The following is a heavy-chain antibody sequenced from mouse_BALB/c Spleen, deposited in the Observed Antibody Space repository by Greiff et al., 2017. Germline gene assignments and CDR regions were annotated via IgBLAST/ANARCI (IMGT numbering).Heavy chain of an antibody. V-gene: IGHV5-9-4*01. Sequence: EVHLVESGGGLVKPGGSLKLSCAASGFTFSSYAMSWVRQSPEKRLEWVAEISSGGSYTYYPDTVTGRFTISRDNAKNTLYLEMSSLRSEDTAMYYCARDGYYEGYYAMDYWGQGTSVTVSS. CDR2: ISSGGSYT. CDR3: ARDGYYEGYYAMDY. D-gene: IGHD2-3*01. CDR1: GFTFSSYA. J-gene: IGHJ4*01.